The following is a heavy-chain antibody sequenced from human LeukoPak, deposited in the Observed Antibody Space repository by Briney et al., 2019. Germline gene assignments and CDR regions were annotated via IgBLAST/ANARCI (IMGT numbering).Heavy chain of an antibody. CDR3: ARDRAPPTSWYFDL. J-gene: IGHJ2*01. D-gene: IGHD3-10*01. V-gene: IGHV3-30*14. CDR2: VRYDSSNK. CDR1: GFTFSSYE. Sequence: GGSLRLSCAASGFTFSSYEMNWVRQAPGKGLEWVAFVRYDSSNKYYADSVKGRFTISRDTSKNTLYLQMNSLRAEDTAVYYCARDRAPPTSWYFDLWGRGTLVTVSS.